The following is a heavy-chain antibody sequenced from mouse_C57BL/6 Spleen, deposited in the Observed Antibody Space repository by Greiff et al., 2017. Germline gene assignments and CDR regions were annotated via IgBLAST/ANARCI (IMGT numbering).Heavy chain of an antibody. CDR2: INPYNGDT. CDR3: ASHYYGSSSTLYYAMDY. D-gene: IGHD1-1*01. Sequence: EVQLQQSGPELVKPGDSVKISCKASGYSFTGYFMNWVMQSHGKSLEWIGRINPYNGDTFYNQKFKGKATLTVDKSSSTAHMELRSLTSEDSAVYYCASHYYGSSSTLYYAMDYWGQGTSVTVSS. CDR1: GYSFTGYF. J-gene: IGHJ4*01. V-gene: IGHV1-20*01.